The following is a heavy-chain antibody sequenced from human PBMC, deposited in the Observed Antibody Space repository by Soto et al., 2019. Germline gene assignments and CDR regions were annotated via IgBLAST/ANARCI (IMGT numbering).Heavy chain of an antibody. V-gene: IGHV4-39*01. CDR2: IYYSGST. Sequence: SETLSLTCTVSGGSISSSSYYWGWIRQPPGKGLEWIGSIYYSGSTYYNPSLKSRVTISVDTSKNQFSLKLSSVTAADTAVYYCARFSSSSWYPALDYWGQGTLVTVSS. CDR1: GGSISSSSYY. J-gene: IGHJ4*02. D-gene: IGHD6-13*01. CDR3: ARFSSSSWYPALDY.